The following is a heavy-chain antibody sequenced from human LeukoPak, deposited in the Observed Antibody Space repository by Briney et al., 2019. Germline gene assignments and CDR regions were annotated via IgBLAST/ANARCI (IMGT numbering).Heavy chain of an antibody. CDR2: IYYSGST. CDR1: GGSVSSSSYY. Sequence: PSETLSLTCTVSGGSVSSSSYYWGWIRQPPGKGLEWIGYIYYSGSTNYNPSLKSRVTISVDTSKNQFSLKLSSVTAADTAVYYCARENYYDSSGSFDYWGQGTLVTVSS. V-gene: IGHV4-61*01. D-gene: IGHD3-22*01. CDR3: ARENYYDSSGSFDY. J-gene: IGHJ4*02.